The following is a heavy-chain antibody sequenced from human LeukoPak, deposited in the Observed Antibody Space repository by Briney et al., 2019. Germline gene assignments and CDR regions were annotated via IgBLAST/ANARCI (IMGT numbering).Heavy chain of an antibody. V-gene: IGHV4-59*01. D-gene: IGHD5-18*01. CDR3: AGGLDTAMAAFDY. J-gene: IGHJ4*02. CDR1: GGSISRYY. CDR2: IYYSGST. Sequence: SETLSLTCTVSGGSISRYYWSWIRQPPGKGLEWIGYIYYSGSTNYNPSLKSRVTISVDTSKNQFSLKLSSVTAADTAVYYCAGGLDTAMAAFDYWGQGTLVTVSS.